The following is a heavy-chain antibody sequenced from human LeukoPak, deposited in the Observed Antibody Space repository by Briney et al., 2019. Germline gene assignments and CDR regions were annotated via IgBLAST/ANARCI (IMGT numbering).Heavy chain of an antibody. Sequence: SETLSLTCAVYGGSFSGYYWSWIRQPPGQGLEWIGEINHSRSTNYNPSLKSRVTISVDTSKNQFSLKLSSVTAADSAVYYCARKGYCSSTSCLDPWGQGTLVTVSS. CDR3: ARKGYCSSTSCLDP. CDR1: GGSFSGYY. CDR2: INHSRST. D-gene: IGHD2-2*01. V-gene: IGHV4-34*01. J-gene: IGHJ5*02.